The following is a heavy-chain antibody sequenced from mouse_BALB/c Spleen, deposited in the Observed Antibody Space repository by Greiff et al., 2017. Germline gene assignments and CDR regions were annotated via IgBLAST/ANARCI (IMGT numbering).Heavy chain of an antibody. CDR2: IYPYNGGT. J-gene: IGHJ3*01. CDR1: GYTFTDYN. D-gene: IGHD2-2*01. Sequence: VQLKESGPELVKPGASVKISCKASGYTFTDYNMHWVKQSHGKSLEWIGYIYPYNGGTGYNQKFKSKATLTVDNSSSTAYMELRSLTSEDSAVYYCAREGLRQFAYWGQGTLVTVSA. CDR3: AREGLRQFAY. V-gene: IGHV1S29*02.